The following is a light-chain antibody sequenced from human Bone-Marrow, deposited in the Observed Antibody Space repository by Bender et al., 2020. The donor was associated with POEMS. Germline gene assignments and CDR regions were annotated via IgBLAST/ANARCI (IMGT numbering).Light chain of an antibody. CDR1: SGSVSANYY. Sequence: QTVVTQEPSFSVSPGGTVTLTCGLSSGSVSANYYPSWYQQTPGQAPRTLIYSTDTRSSGVPDRFAGSILGNKAALTITGAQADDESHYYCVLYMGSGISMFGGGTKLTVL. CDR3: VLYMGSGISM. CDR2: STD. V-gene: IGLV8-61*01. J-gene: IGLJ3*02.